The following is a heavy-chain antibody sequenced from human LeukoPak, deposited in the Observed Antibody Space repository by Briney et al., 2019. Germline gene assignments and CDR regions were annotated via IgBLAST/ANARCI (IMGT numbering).Heavy chain of an antibody. J-gene: IGHJ3*02. Sequence: GGSLRLSCAASGFSFSSYWMSWVRQAPGKGLEWVAVISYDGSNKYYADSVKGRFTISRDNSKNTLYLQMNSLRAEDTAVYYCARDGYCSGGSCYGAFDIWGQGTMVTVSS. CDR1: GFSFSSYW. D-gene: IGHD2-15*01. CDR2: ISYDGSNK. CDR3: ARDGYCSGGSCYGAFDI. V-gene: IGHV3-30*03.